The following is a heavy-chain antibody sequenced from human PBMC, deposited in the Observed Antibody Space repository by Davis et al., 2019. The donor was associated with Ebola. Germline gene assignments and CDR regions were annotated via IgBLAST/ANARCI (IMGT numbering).Heavy chain of an antibody. CDR1: GFTFGDYA. J-gene: IGHJ4*02. Sequence: GGSLRLSCTASGFTFGDYAMTWVRQAPGKGLEWVSVLHTGGSIYYADSVKDRSTISSDSSKNTVSLQMNGLRAEDTAMYYCARGPYSSDAGSQHQGLDYWGQGTLVTVSS. V-gene: IGHV3-66*01. D-gene: IGHD3-10*01. CDR3: ARGPYSSDAGSQHQGLDY. CDR2: LHTGGSI.